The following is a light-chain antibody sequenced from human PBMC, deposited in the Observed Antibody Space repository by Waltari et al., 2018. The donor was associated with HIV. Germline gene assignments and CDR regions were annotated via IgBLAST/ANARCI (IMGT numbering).Light chain of an antibody. V-gene: IGLV3-21*04. CDR1: NIGSKS. CDR2: DDS. Sequence: SYVLTQPPSVSMAPGKTARITCGGYNIGSKSVHWYQQKPGQAPVVVIYDDSDRPSGIPERFSGSNSGNTATLTISRVEAGDEADYYCQVWDSGIVVFGGGTKVTVL. CDR3: QVWDSGIVV. J-gene: IGLJ2*01.